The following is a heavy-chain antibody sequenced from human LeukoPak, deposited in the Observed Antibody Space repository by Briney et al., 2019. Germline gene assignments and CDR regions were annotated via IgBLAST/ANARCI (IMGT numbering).Heavy chain of an antibody. J-gene: IGHJ6*03. Sequence: SVKVSCKASGGTFSSYAISWVRQAPGQGLEWMGGIIPIFGTANYAQKFQGRVTITADESTSTAYMELSSLRSEDTAVYYCASLDQPKYSSGWYPVKVEGYYMDVWGKGTTVTVSS. CDR3: ASLDQPKYSSGWYPVKVEGYYMDV. CDR2: IIPIFGTA. D-gene: IGHD6-19*01. V-gene: IGHV1-69*13. CDR1: GGTFSSYA.